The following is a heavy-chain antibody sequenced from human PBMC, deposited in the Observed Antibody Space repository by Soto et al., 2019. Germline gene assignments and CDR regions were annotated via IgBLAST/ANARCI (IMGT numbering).Heavy chain of an antibody. J-gene: IGHJ4*02. Sequence: QVQLQESGPGLVKPSETLSLTCTVSGASISSYYWSWIRQPPGKGLEWVGFIFHSGSTNCNPSLKSRVTFSVDTSKNQFSLKLTSVTAADPAVYYCARDQNGSPHFDYWGQGIVITVSS. CDR1: GASISSYY. V-gene: IGHV4-59*01. CDR2: IFHSGST. CDR3: ARDQNGSPHFDY. D-gene: IGHD1-26*01.